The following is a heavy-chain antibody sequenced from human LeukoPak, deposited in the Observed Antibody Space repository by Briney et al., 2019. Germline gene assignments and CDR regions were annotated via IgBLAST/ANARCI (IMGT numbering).Heavy chain of an antibody. V-gene: IGHV3-11*03. Sequence: GGSLRLSCVASGFTVSSNYMSWIRQAPGKGLEWVSYISSGGSYTNYADSVKGRFTISRDNAENSLYLQMNSLRAEDTAVYYCARGGEYSYADYWGQGTLVTVSS. J-gene: IGHJ4*02. CDR2: ISSGGSYT. CDR1: GFTVSSNY. D-gene: IGHD5-18*01. CDR3: ARGGEYSYADY.